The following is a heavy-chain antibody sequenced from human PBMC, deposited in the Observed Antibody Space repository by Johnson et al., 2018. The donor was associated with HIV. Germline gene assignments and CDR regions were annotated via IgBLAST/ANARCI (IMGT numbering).Heavy chain of an antibody. CDR1: GFTFDDYG. D-gene: IGHD6-19*01. CDR2: INWNGGST. CDR3: AKDRGSGWPSPDAFDI. J-gene: IGHJ3*02. V-gene: IGHV3-20*04. Sequence: VQLVESGGGVVRPGGSLRLSCAASGFTFDDYGMSWVRQAPGKGLEWVSGINWNGGSTAYADSVKGRFTISRDNAKNSLYLQMNSLRAEDTALYYCAKDRGSGWPSPDAFDIWGQGTMVTVSS.